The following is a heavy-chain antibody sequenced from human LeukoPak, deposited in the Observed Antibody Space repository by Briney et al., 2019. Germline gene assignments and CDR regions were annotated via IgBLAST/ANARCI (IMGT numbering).Heavy chain of an antibody. CDR1: GDSISSFY. CDR3: ARDVVAAAGSWGY. D-gene: IGHD6-13*01. V-gene: IGHV4-4*07. Sequence: PSETLSLTCTVSGDSISSFYWSWIRQPAGKGLEWIGRIYTSGSTNYNPSLKSRVTMSVDTSKNQFSLNLNSVTAADTAVYYCARDVVAAAGSWGYWGQGTLVTVSS. CDR2: IYTSGST. J-gene: IGHJ4*02.